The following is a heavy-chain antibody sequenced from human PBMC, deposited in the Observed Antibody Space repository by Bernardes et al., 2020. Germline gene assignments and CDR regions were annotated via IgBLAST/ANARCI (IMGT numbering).Heavy chain of an antibody. Sequence: GGSLRLSCAASGFTFSNAWMNWVRQAPGKGLEWVGRIKSKTDSGKKDYAAPVKGRFTISRDDSKNTLYLQMNSLKTEDTAVYYCSTVLQLVRVEETPLDDWSQGTLVTVSS. D-gene: IGHD6-6*01. CDR3: STVLQLVRVEETPLDD. CDR1: GFTFSNAW. V-gene: IGHV3-15*07. J-gene: IGHJ4*02. CDR2: IKSKTDSGKK.